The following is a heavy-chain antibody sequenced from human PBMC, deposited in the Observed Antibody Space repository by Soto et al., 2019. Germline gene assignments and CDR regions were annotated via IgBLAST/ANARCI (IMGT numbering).Heavy chain of an antibody. CDR1: GDTFNNFA. Sequence: QVQLVQSGAEVKKPGSSVKVSCKAPGDTFNNFALSWVRQAPGQGLEWMGGIIPIFATPTYAQKFQDRVTISADESTTTAYLEVSTLRSDDTAVYYSPRRIASDFRNWYFERWGRGPLATVSS. CDR2: IIPIFATP. CDR3: PRRIASDFRNWYFER. D-gene: IGHD4-4*01. V-gene: IGHV1-69*12. J-gene: IGHJ2*01.